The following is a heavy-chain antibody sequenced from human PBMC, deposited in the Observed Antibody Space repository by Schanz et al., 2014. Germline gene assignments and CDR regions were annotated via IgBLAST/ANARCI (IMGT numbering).Heavy chain of an antibody. CDR1: GFTFSSYG. J-gene: IGHJ4*02. Sequence: QVHLVESGGGVVQPGRSLRLSCAASGFTFSSYGMHWVRQAPGRGLEWVALIWYDGSNKYYAESVKGRFTISRDNSKNTLYLQMNSLRAEDTAVYYCAKDQGSYGSGSYSYFDYWGQGTLANVSS. CDR3: AKDQGSYGSGSYSYFDY. CDR2: IWYDGSNK. D-gene: IGHD3-10*01. V-gene: IGHV3-33*06.